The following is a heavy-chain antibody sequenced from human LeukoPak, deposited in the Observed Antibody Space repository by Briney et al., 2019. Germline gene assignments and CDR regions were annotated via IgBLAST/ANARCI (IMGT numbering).Heavy chain of an antibody. V-gene: IGHV4-59*01. CDR3: ARGQRGFPY. CDR1: GGSINNYY. CDR2: SFYSGST. J-gene: IGHJ4*02. Sequence: PSETLSLTCTVSGGSINNYYWSWIRQPPGKGLEWIGYSFYSGSTDYNPSLKSRVTISVDSSKNQFSLNLGSVTAADTAVYYCARGQRGFPYWGQGTVVTVSS. D-gene: IGHD6-25*01.